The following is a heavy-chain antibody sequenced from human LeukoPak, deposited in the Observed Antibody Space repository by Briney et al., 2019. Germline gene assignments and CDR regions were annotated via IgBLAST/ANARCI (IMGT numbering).Heavy chain of an antibody. D-gene: IGHD3-10*01. V-gene: IGHV4-61*02. CDR1: GGSISSGSYY. J-gene: IGHJ4*02. CDR2: IYTSGST. Sequence: SETLSLTCTVSGGSISSGSYYWSWIRQPAGKGLEWIGRIYTSGSTNYNPSLKSRVTISVDTSKNQFSLKLSSVTAADTAVYHCVRHGYYYGSGSYYYWGQGTLVTVSS. CDR3: VRHGYYYGSGSYYY.